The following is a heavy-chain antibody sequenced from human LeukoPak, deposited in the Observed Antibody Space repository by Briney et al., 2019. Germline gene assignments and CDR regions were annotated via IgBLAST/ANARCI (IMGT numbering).Heavy chain of an antibody. V-gene: IGHV3-23*01. D-gene: IGHD6-19*01. CDR2: ISGSGGST. CDR1: GFTVSNNY. CDR3: AKESGYSSGFSDY. J-gene: IGHJ4*02. Sequence: PGGSLRLSCAASGFTVSNNYMSWVRQAPGKGLEWVSTISGSGGSTYYAVSVKGRFTISRDNSKNTLYLQINSLRAEDTAVYYCAKESGYSSGFSDYWGQGTLVTVSS.